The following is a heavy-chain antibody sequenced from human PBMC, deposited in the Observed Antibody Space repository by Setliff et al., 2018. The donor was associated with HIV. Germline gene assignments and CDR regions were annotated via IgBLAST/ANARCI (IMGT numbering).Heavy chain of an antibody. CDR2: INLSGRT. J-gene: IGHJ1*01. CDR3: ARGAIAVAATTSFQH. Sequence: PSETLSLTCAGFGGSFTGYYWSWIRQPPGKGLEWIGEINLSGRTHYNPSLKSRLTISVDTSKNQISLELRSVTVADTAVYYCARGAIAVAATTSFQHWGQGTQVTVSS. CDR1: GGSFTGYY. D-gene: IGHD6-19*01. V-gene: IGHV4-34*01.